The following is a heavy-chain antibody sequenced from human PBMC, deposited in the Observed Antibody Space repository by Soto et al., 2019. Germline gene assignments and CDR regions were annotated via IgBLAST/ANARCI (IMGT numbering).Heavy chain of an antibody. CDR2: IHHSGST. D-gene: IGHD7-27*01. V-gene: IGHV4-59*01. J-gene: IGHJ4*02. CDR3: TRVLGSGTSDY. Sequence: QVQLEESGPGLVKPSETLSLICSVSGASINPYFWSWIRQSPGKGLEWIGYIHHSGSTKYNPSLTSRVTISVDASNSQVSLKLTSVTAADTALYFCTRVLGSGTSDYWGQGILVTVSS. CDR1: GASINPYF.